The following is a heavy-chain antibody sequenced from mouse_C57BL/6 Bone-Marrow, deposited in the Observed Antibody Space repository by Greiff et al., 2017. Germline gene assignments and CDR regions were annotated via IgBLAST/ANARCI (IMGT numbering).Heavy chain of an antibody. CDR2: ILPGSGST. D-gene: IGHD4-1*01. J-gene: IGHJ3*01. Sequence: VQLQQSGAELMKPGASVKLSCKATGYTFTGYWIEWVKQRPGHGLEWIGEILPGSGSTNYTEKFKGKATFTADTSSNTAYMQLSSLTTEDSAIYYCARTGPWFAYWGQGTLVTVSA. CDR1: GYTFTGYW. V-gene: IGHV1-9*01. CDR3: ARTGPWFAY.